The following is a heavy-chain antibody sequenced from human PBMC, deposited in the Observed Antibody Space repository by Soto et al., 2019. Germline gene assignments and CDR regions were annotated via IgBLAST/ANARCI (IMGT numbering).Heavy chain of an antibody. CDR2: ISAYNGNT. Sequence: QVQLVQSGAEVKKPGASVKVSCKASGYTFTSYGISWVRQAPGQGLEWMGWISAYNGNTNYAQKLQGRVTMTTDTSARTAYMELRSLRSDDTAVYYCAREGGYCSGGSCSATANYYGMDVWGQGTTVTVSS. CDR1: GYTFTSYG. J-gene: IGHJ6*02. CDR3: AREGGYCSGGSCSATANYYGMDV. D-gene: IGHD2-15*01. V-gene: IGHV1-18*01.